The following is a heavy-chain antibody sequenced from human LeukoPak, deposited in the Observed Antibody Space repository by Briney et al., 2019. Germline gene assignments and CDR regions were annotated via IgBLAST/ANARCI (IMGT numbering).Heavy chain of an antibody. CDR3: ARDALLAAAGTGDYYYGMDV. D-gene: IGHD6-13*01. Sequence: GGSLRLSCAASGFTFSSYGMHWVRQAPGKGLEWVAVIWYDGSNKYYADSVKGRFTISRDNSKNTLYLQMNSLRADDTAVYYCARDALLAAAGTGDYYYGMDVWGQGTTVTVSS. V-gene: IGHV3-33*01. CDR1: GFTFSSYG. J-gene: IGHJ6*02. CDR2: IWYDGSNK.